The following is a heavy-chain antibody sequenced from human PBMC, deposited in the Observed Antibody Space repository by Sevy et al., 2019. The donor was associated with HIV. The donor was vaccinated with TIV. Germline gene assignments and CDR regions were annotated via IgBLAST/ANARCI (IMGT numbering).Heavy chain of an antibody. CDR2: VSGSGGKR. Sequence: GGSLRLSCVASGFIFTSYGIHWVRQAPGKGLEWVSSVSGSGGKRYNADSVKGRFTISRDNSKNTLYLQMNSLRAEDTAVYYCARRGNYYGDAFDFWGQGTVVTVSS. J-gene: IGHJ3*01. V-gene: IGHV3-23*01. CDR1: GFIFTSYG. CDR3: ARRGNYYGDAFDF. D-gene: IGHD3-10*01.